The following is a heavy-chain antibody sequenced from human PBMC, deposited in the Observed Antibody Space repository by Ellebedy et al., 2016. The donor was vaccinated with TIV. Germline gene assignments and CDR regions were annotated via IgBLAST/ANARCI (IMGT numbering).Heavy chain of an antibody. Sequence: AASVKVSCKASGGTFSSYAISWVRQAPGQGLEWMGGIIPIFGTANYAQKFQGRVTITADESTSTAYMELSSLRSEDTAVYYCAASSGFPPRVEYFQHWGQGTLVTVSS. V-gene: IGHV1-69*13. CDR3: AASSGFPPRVEYFQH. D-gene: IGHD2/OR15-2a*01. CDR2: IIPIFGTA. CDR1: GGTFSSYA. J-gene: IGHJ1*01.